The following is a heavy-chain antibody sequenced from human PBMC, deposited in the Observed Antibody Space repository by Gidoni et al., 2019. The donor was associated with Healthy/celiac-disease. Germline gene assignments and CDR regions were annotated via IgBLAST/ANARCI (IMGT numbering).Heavy chain of an antibody. J-gene: IGHJ4*02. CDR3: ASQWELQPGGFDY. V-gene: IGHV3-48*01. CDR2: ISSSSSTI. CDR1: GFTFSSDS. D-gene: IGHD1-26*01. Sequence: EVQLVESGGGLVQPGGSLRLSCAASGFTFSSDSMNWVRQAPGKGLEWVSYISSSSSTIYYADSVKGRFTISRDNAKNSLYLQMNSLRAEDTAVYYCASQWELQPGGFDYWGQGTLVTVSS.